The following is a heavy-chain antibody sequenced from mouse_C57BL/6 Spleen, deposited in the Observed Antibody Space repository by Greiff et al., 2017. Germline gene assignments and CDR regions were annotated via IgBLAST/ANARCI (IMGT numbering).Heavy chain of an antibody. Sequence: EVQVVESGGGLVKPGGSLKLSCAASGFTFSSYTMSWVRQTPEKRLEWVATISGGGGNTYYPDSVKGRFTISRDNAKNTLYLQMSSLRAEDTALYYCARHDGNYPYAMDYWGQGTSVTVSS. CDR3: ARHDGNYPYAMDY. CDR1: GFTFSSYT. J-gene: IGHJ4*01. CDR2: ISGGGGNT. V-gene: IGHV5-9*01. D-gene: IGHD2-1*01.